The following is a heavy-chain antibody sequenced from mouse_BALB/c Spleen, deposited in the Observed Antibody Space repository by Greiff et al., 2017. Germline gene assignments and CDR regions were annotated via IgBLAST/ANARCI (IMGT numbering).Heavy chain of an antibody. Sequence: EVHLVESGGGLVKPGGSLKLSCAASGFAFSSYDMSWVRQTPEKRLEWVAYISSGGGSTYYPDTVKGRFTISRDNAKNTLYLQMSSLKSEDTAMYYCARHGGYGGFAYWGQGTLVTVSA. CDR1: GFAFSSYD. J-gene: IGHJ3*01. CDR3: ARHGGYGGFAY. D-gene: IGHD2-2*01. V-gene: IGHV5-12-1*01. CDR2: ISSGGGST.